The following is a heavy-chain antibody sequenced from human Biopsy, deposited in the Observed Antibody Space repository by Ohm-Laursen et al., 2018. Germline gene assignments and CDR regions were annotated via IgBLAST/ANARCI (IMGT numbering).Heavy chain of an antibody. V-gene: IGHV3-9*01. D-gene: IGHD6-25*01. J-gene: IGHJ4*01. Sequence: RSLRLSCSASGFIFDNYGMHWVRQAPGKGLEWVSGINWNSGDIVYADSVKGRLTISRDNAKNSLSLQMNSLRAEDTALYYCARDRSGLTLTTLDFWGHGTLVTVSS. CDR3: ARDRSGLTLTTLDF. CDR2: INWNSGDI. CDR1: GFIFDNYG.